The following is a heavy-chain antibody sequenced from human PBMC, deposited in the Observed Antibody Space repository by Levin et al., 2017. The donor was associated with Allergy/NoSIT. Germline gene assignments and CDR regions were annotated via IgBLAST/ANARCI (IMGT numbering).Heavy chain of an antibody. CDR1: GYTFTGYY. J-gene: IGHJ4*02. D-gene: IGHD2-2*01. V-gene: IGHV1-2*02. CDR3: ARAGFVVVPAAIDY. Sequence: GESLKISCKASGYTFTGYYMHWVRQAPGQGLEWVGWINPNSGGTNYAQTFQGRVTMTRDTSISTAYMELSRLRSDDTAVYYCARAGFVVVPAAIDYWGQGTLVTVSS. CDR2: INPNSGGT.